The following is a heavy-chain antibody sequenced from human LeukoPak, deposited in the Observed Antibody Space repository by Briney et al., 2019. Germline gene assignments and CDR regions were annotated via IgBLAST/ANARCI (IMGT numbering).Heavy chain of an antibody. Sequence: PSETLSLTCAVYGGSFSGYYWSWIRQPAGKGLEWIGRIYTSGSTNYNPSLKSRVTISVDTSKNQFSLKLSSVTAADTAVYYCARDLRLSCSGGSCYFGWYFDLWGRGTLVTVSS. CDR1: GGSFSGYY. D-gene: IGHD2-15*01. CDR2: IYTSGST. J-gene: IGHJ2*01. CDR3: ARDLRLSCSGGSCYFGWYFDL. V-gene: IGHV4-4*07.